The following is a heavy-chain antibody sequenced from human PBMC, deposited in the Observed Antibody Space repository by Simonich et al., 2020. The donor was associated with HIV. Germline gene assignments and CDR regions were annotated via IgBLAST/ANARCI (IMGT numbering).Heavy chain of an antibody. J-gene: IGHJ4*02. Sequence: QLQLQESGPGLVKPSETLSLTCTVSGGSIRSYYWSWIRRPPGKGLEWIGYIYYSGRTNYNPSLKSRVTISVDTSKNQFSLKLSSVTAADTAVYYCARDHYDSSGYYIDYWGQGTLVTVSS. V-gene: IGHV4-59*01. D-gene: IGHD3-22*01. CDR1: GGSIRSYY. CDR2: IYYSGRT. CDR3: ARDHYDSSGYYIDY.